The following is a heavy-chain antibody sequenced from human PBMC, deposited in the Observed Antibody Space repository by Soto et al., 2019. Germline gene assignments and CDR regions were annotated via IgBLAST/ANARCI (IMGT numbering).Heavy chain of an antibody. V-gene: IGHV3-33*01. Sequence: QVQLVESGGGVVQPGRSPRLSCAASGFTFSNYGMHWVRQAPGKGLEWVAVIWYDGSYKYAADSVKGRFTISRDNSKNTLYLQMNSLRAEDTAVYYCARDKAHGYFDLWGRGTLVTVSS. J-gene: IGHJ2*01. CDR1: GFTFSNYG. CDR2: IWYDGSYK. CDR3: ARDKAHGYFDL.